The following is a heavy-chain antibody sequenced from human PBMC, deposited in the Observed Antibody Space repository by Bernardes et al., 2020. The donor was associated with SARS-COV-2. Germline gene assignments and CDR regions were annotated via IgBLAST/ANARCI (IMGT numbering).Heavy chain of an antibody. CDR1: GGSMNSNNYY. CDR3: ARGTHCNSGSCFNELHRFDP. D-gene: IGHD2-15*01. V-gene: IGHV4-30-4*01. CDR2: IFHNGGR. J-gene: IGHJ5*02. Sequence: SETLSLTCTVSGGSMNSNNYYWSWIRQPPGRGPEWIGYIFHNGGRYYNPSLQSRITISVDTSKNQFSLTLASVTAADTAVYFCARGTHCNSGSCFNELHRFDPWGQGILVTVSS.